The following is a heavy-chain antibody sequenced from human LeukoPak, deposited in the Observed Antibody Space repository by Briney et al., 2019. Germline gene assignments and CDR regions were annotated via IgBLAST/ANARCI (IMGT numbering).Heavy chain of an antibody. V-gene: IGHV3-23*01. D-gene: IGHD2-2*01. J-gene: IGHJ4*02. CDR1: GFTFSSYG. CDR3: AKSSDGSTSFDQ. Sequence: GGSPRLSCAASGFTFSSYGMSWVRQAPGKGLEWVSAISGSGGSTYYADSVKGRFTISRDNSKNTLYLQINSLRAEDMALYYCAKSSDGSTSFDQWGQGTLVTVSS. CDR2: ISGSGGST.